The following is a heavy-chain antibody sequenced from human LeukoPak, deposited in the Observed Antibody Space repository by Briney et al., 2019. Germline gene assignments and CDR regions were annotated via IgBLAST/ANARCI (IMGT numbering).Heavy chain of an antibody. V-gene: IGHV4-59*12. CDR2: IYYSGST. Sequence: SETLSLTCTVSGGSISSYYWSWIRQPPGKGLEWIGYIYYSGSTYYNPSLKSRVTISVDTSKNQFSLKLSSVTAADTAVYYCARDHGYNWFDPWGQGTLVTVSS. D-gene: IGHD3-10*01. J-gene: IGHJ5*02. CDR3: ARDHGYNWFDP. CDR1: GGSISSYY.